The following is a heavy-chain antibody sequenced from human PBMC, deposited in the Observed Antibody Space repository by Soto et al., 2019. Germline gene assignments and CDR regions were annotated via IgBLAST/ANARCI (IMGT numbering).Heavy chain of an antibody. CDR1: GYTFTNYR. CDR2: IYPADSDT. CDR3: TRGETTFVDV. D-gene: IGHD2-15*01. Sequence: GESLKISCKASGYTFTNYRIGWVRQMPGKGLEWMGLIYPADSDTTYSPSFQGQVSISADRSIRSAFLQWSSLKASDTAMYFCTRGETTFVDVWGQGTTVTVSS. V-gene: IGHV5-51*01. J-gene: IGHJ6*02.